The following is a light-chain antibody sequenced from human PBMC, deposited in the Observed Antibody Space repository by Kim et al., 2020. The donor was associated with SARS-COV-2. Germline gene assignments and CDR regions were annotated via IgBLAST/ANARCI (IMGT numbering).Light chain of an antibody. V-gene: IGKV3-15*01. CDR3: QQYNNWPLT. J-gene: IGKJ4*01. Sequence: VSPGESATLSCRASQRVSSYLAWYQQKPGQAPRLLIYGASTRATGVPARFSGSGSGTEFTLTISSLQSEDFAVYYCQQYNNWPLTFGGGTKVDIK. CDR2: GAS. CDR1: QRVSSY.